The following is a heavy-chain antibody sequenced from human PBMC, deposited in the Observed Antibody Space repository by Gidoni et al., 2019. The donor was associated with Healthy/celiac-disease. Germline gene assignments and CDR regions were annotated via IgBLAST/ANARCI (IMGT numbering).Heavy chain of an antibody. D-gene: IGHD1-26*01. Sequence: QVQLVQSGAEVKKPGSSVKVSCKASGAPFSSYAISWVRQAPGQGLEWMGGIIPIFGTANYAQKFQGRVTITADESTSTAYMELSSLRSEDTAVYYCASKESVGSYSYYYYGMDVWGQGTTVTVSS. J-gene: IGHJ6*02. V-gene: IGHV1-69*01. CDR3: ASKESVGSYSYYYYGMDV. CDR2: IIPIFGTA. CDR1: GAPFSSYA.